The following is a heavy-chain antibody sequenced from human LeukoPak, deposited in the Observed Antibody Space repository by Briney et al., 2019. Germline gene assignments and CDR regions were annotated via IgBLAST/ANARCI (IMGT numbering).Heavy chain of an antibody. J-gene: IGHJ5*02. CDR2: VSGRGGST. CDR1: GFTFSTYG. D-gene: IGHD3-9*01. Sequence: GSLRLSCEASGFTFSTYGMSWVRQAPGNGLEWVSAVSGRGGSTYYADSVKGRFTISRDNSRNTLYLQMNSLRAEDTAVYYCARERGYYDISTDWFGPWGQGTLVTVSS. V-gene: IGHV3-23*01. CDR3: ARERGYYDISTDWFGP.